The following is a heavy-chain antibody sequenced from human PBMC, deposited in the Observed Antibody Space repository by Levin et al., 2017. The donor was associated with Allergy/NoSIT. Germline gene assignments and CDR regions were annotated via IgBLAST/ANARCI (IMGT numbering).Heavy chain of an antibody. D-gene: IGHD3-10*01. V-gene: IGHV1-69*13. Sequence: SVKVSCKASGGTFSSYAISWVRQAPGQGLEWMGGIIPIFGTANYAQKFQGRVTITADESTSTAYMELSSLRSEDTAVYYCARENYYGSGSYYNSWGQGTLVTVSS. CDR3: ARENYYGSGSYYNS. J-gene: IGHJ4*02. CDR1: GGTFSSYA. CDR2: IIPIFGTA.